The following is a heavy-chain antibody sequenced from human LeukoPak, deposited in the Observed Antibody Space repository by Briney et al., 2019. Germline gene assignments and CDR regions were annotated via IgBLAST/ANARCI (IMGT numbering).Heavy chain of an antibody. CDR1: GFTFSDYY. V-gene: IGHV3-11*01. D-gene: IGHD3-16*01. CDR2: ISTSGSAI. Sequence: PGGSLRLSCAASGFTFSDYYMSWIRQAPGKGLEWVSYISTSGSAIYYVDSVKGRFTISRDNAKNSLYLQMNSLRAEDTAVYYCARGVYFVYGSDGLRDYYGMDAWGQGTTVTVSS. J-gene: IGHJ6*02. CDR3: ARGVYFVYGSDGLRDYYGMDA.